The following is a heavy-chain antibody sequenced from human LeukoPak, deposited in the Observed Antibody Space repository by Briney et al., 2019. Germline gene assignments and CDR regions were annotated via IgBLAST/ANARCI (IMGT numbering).Heavy chain of an antibody. Sequence: KTGESLNISCKGSGYRFTSYWIGWVRQMPGKGLEWMGIIYPGDSDTIYSPSFQGQVTISADKSTSTANLQWSSLKASDTAMYYCARSGGNYYSIWGQGTMVTVSS. D-gene: IGHD1-26*01. CDR1: GYRFTSYW. V-gene: IGHV5-51*01. CDR3: ARSGGNYYSI. CDR2: IYPGDSDT. J-gene: IGHJ3*02.